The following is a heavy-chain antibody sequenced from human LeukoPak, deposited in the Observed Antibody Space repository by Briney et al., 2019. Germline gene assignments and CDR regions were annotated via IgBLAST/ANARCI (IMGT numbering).Heavy chain of an antibody. CDR1: GGSISGYY. J-gene: IGHJ4*02. V-gene: IGHV4-34*01. CDR2: INHSGST. CDR3: ARGQRYDFWSGYYFY. D-gene: IGHD3-3*01. Sequence: KPSETLSLTCTVSGGSISGYYCSWIRQPPGKGLEWIGEINHSGSTNYNPSLKSRVTISVDTSKNQFSLKLSSVTAADTAVYYCARGQRYDFWSGYYFYWGQGTLVTVSS.